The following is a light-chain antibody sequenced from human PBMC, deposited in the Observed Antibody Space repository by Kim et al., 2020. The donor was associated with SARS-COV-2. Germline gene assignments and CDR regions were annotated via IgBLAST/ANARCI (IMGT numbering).Light chain of an antibody. CDR1: KLGDKY. V-gene: IGLV3-1*01. J-gene: IGLJ2*01. CDR3: QAWDSSTVV. Sequence: SVSPGQTASITCSGDKLGDKYACWYQQKPDQSPVLVIYQDSKRPSGIPERLSGSNSGNTATLTISGTQAMDEADYYCQAWDSSTVVFGGGTQLTVL. CDR2: QDS.